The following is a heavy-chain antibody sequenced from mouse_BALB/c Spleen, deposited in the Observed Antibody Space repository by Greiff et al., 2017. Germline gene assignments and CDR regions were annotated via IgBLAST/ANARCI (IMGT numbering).Heavy chain of an antibody. CDR1: GFTFSSYT. Sequence: EVKLVESGGGLVQPGGSLKLSCAASGFTFSSYTMSWVRQTPEKRLEWVAYISNGGGSTYYPDTVKGRFTISRDNAKNTLYLQMSSLKSEDTAMYYCARHTPGPGSSPYWYFDVWGAGTTVTVSS. J-gene: IGHJ1*01. V-gene: IGHV5-12-2*01. D-gene: IGHD1-1*01. CDR2: ISNGGGST. CDR3: ARHTPGPGSSPYWYFDV.